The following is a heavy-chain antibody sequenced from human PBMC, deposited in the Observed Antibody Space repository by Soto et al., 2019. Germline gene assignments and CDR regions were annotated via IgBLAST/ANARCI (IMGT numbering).Heavy chain of an antibody. CDR2: IYSGGST. CDR1: GFTVSSNY. D-gene: IGHD3-22*01. Sequence: EVQLVESGGGLIQPGGSLRLSCAASGFTVSSNYMSWVRQAPGKGLEGVSVIYSGGSTYYSYSVKGRFTTSRVNPKNTLYLQMNSLRAEDTAVYYCAREDYYDNSGYYGYWGQGTLLA. CDR3: AREDYYDNSGYYGY. V-gene: IGHV3-53*01. J-gene: IGHJ4*02.